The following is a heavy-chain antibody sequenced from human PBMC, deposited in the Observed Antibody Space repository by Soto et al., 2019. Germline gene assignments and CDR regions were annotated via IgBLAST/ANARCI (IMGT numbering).Heavy chain of an antibody. V-gene: IGHV3-23*01. J-gene: IGHJ4*02. Sequence: PWGSQRVSSAASGFTFSSYAMSWVRQARGKGLEWVSAISGSGGSTYYADSVKGRFTISRDNSKNTLYLQMNSLRAEDTAVYYCAKDRYSSGWYGHFDYWGQGTLVTVSS. CDR3: AKDRYSSGWYGHFDY. D-gene: IGHD6-19*01. CDR1: GFTFSSYA. CDR2: ISGSGGST.